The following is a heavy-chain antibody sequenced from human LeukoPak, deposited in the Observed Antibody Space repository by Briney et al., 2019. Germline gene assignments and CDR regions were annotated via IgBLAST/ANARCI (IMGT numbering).Heavy chain of an antibody. CDR2: IYYSGST. D-gene: IGHD4-11*01. Sequence: SETLSLTCTVSGGSVSSGSYYWSWIRQPPGKGLEWIGYIYYSGSTNYNPSLKSRVTISVDTSKNQFSLELSSVTAADTAVYYCAREGLTTVTNYYYYGMDVWGQGTTVTVSS. V-gene: IGHV4-61*01. CDR1: GGSVSSGSYY. CDR3: AREGLTTVTNYYYYGMDV. J-gene: IGHJ6*02.